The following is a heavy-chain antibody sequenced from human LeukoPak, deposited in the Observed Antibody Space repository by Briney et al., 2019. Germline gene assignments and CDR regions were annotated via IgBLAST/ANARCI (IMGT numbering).Heavy chain of an antibody. CDR2: IYHSGST. CDR1: GGSISSSNW. D-gene: IGHD7-27*01. CDR3: ARAAGVGYAFDI. J-gene: IGHJ3*02. Sequence: SSETLSLTCAASGGSISSSNWWSWVRQPPGKGLEWIGEIYHSGSTNYNPSLKSRVTISVDKSKNQFSLKLSSMTAADTAVYYCARAAGVGYAFDIWGQGTMVTVSS. V-gene: IGHV4-4*02.